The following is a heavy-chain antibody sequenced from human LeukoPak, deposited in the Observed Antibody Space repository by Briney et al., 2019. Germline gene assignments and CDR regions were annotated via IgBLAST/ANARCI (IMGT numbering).Heavy chain of an antibody. J-gene: IGHJ4*02. D-gene: IGHD5-12*01. V-gene: IGHV3-33*08. CDR3: AREYEGDNSGSSDY. CDR1: GFTFSDYG. Sequence: QTGGSLRLSCAASGFTFSDYGMHWVRQAPGKGLEWVAVIWYGGINKYYADSVKGRFTISRDNSKNTLYLQMNSLRAEDTAVYYCAREYEGDNSGSSDYWGQGILVTVSS. CDR2: IWYGGINK.